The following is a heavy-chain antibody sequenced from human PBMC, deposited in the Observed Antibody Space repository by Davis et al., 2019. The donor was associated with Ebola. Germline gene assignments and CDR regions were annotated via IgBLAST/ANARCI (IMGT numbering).Heavy chain of an antibody. CDR3: ARGTGPVDY. CDR1: GDSITSFY. CDR2: VFHSGST. J-gene: IGHJ4*02. Sequence: SETLSLTCTVSGDSITSFYWSWIRQPPGKGLEWIGYVFHSGSTFYNPSLKSRVTISVDTSKNQFSLKLSSVTVADTAVYYCARGTGPVDYWGQGTLVTVSS. V-gene: IGHV4-59*08. D-gene: IGHD1-14*01.